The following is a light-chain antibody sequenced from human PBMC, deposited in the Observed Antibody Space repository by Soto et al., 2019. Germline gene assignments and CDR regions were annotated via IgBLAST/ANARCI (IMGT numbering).Light chain of an antibody. CDR2: GNI. CDR3: QSYDSSLSGPDVV. V-gene: IGLV1-40*03. CDR1: SSNIGAGYD. J-gene: IGLJ2*01. Sequence: QAVVTQPPSVSGAPGQRVIISCTGNSSNIGAGYDVHWYQQFPGIAPKLLIYGNIIRPSGVPDRFSGSKSGASASLAITGLQAEDEADYYCQSYDSSLSGPDVVFGGGTQLTVL.